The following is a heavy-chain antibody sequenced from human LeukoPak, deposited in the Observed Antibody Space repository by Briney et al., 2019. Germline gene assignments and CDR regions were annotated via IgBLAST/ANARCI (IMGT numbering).Heavy chain of an antibody. CDR2: INHSGST. CDR1: GGSFSGYF. CDR3: ARAEMAPITGSYFDY. Sequence: PSETLSLTCAVYGGSFSGYFWSWIRQPPGKVLEWIGEINHSGSTNYNPSLKSRVTISVDTSKNQFSLKLSSVTAADTAVYYCARAEMAPITGSYFDYWGQGTLVTVSS. D-gene: IGHD5-12*01. V-gene: IGHV4-34*01. J-gene: IGHJ4*02.